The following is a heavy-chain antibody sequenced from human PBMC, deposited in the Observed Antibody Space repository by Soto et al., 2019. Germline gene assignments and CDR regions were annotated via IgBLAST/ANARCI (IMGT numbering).Heavy chain of an antibody. Sequence: QITLKESGPPLVKPTQTLTLTCTFSGFSLSTSGAGVGWIRQPPGKALEWLALIYWDDDKRYSPSLKSRLAITKDTSKTQVVLTATNMDPVDTATYYCAHVYGGYDNFDYWGQGTLVTVSS. J-gene: IGHJ4*02. CDR1: GFSLSTSGAG. CDR3: AHVYGGYDNFDY. V-gene: IGHV2-5*02. CDR2: IYWDDDK. D-gene: IGHD5-12*01.